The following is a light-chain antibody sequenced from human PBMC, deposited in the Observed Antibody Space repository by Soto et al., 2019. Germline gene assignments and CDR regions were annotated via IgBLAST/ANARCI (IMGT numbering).Light chain of an antibody. J-gene: IGLJ1*01. CDR3: SSYASSSIYV. V-gene: IGLV2-14*01. CDR1: SSVVGAYNY. CDR2: DVS. Sequence: QSVLTQPASVSGSPGQSITISCTGTSSVVGAYNYVSWYQQHPGKAPKLMIYDVSNRPSGVSNRFSGSKSGNTASLTISGLQAEDEADYYCSSYASSSIYVFGTGTKVTVL.